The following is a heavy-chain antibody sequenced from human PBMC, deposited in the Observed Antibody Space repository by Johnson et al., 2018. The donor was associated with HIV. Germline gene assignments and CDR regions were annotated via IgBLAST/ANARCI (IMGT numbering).Heavy chain of an antibody. CDR3: ARSGRGTLTTFPDAFDI. CDR2: ISSSSSTI. D-gene: IGHD4-11*01. CDR1: GFTFSSYS. V-gene: IGHV3-48*01. Sequence: VQLVESGGGLVQPGGSLRLSCAASGFTFSSYSMNWVRQAPGKGLEWVSYISSSSSTIYYAASVRGRFTISRENAQNSLDLQMNSLRAGDTAVYSCARSGRGTLTTFPDAFDIWGQGTMVTVSS. J-gene: IGHJ3*02.